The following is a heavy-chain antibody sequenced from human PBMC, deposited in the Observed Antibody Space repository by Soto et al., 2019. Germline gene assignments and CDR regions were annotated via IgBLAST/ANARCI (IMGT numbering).Heavy chain of an antibody. D-gene: IGHD2-2*01. CDR3: ARAGYCSSTSCYLRAFDI. CDR1: GFTFSSYW. J-gene: IGHJ3*02. Sequence: GGSLRLSCAASGFTFSSYWMHWVRQAPGKGLVWVSRINSDGSSTSYADSVKGRFTISRDNAKNTLYLQMNSLRAEDTAVYYCARAGYCSSTSCYLRAFDIWGQGTMVTVSS. CDR2: INSDGSST. V-gene: IGHV3-74*01.